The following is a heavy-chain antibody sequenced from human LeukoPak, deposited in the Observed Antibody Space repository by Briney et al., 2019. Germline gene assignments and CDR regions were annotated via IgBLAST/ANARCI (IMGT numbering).Heavy chain of an antibody. Sequence: PGGSLRLSCAASGFTFSNYWMHWVRQAPGKELVWVSLIHSDGGTTNYADSVKGRFTISRDNAKNTLYLQMNSLRVEDTAVYYCARDTYSIAEWGQGTLVTVSS. CDR3: ARDTYSIAE. V-gene: IGHV3-74*01. J-gene: IGHJ4*02. CDR1: GFTFSNYW. CDR2: IHSDGGTT. D-gene: IGHD1-26*01.